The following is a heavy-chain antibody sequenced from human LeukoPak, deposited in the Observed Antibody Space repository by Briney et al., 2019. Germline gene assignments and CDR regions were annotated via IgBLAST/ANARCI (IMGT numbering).Heavy chain of an antibody. D-gene: IGHD3-16*01. V-gene: IGHV3-23*01. CDR2: ISGSGSYT. CDR3: AKETSAYRYLDY. CDR1: GFTFSSYA. Sequence: GGSLRLSCAASGFTFSSYAMSWVRQGPGKGLEWVSTISGSGSYTYYADSVKGQFTISRDNSKNTLYLQMNSLRAEDMAVYHCAKETSAYRYLDYWGQGTLVTVSS. J-gene: IGHJ4*02.